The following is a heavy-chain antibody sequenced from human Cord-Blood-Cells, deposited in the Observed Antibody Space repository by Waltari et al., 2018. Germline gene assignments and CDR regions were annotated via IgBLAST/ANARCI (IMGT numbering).Heavy chain of an antibody. CDR2: IYTSGST. Sequence: QVQLQESGPGLVKPSETLSLTCTVSGGSISSYYWSWIRQPAGKGLEWIGRIYTSGSTNYNPSLNSRVTMAVDTSTNQFSRKLSSVTAADTAVYYCARVVYYGSGSFRSYYYYMDVWGKGTTVTVSS. CDR1: GGSISSYY. D-gene: IGHD3-10*01. V-gene: IGHV4-4*07. J-gene: IGHJ6*03. CDR3: ARVVYYGSGSFRSYYYYMDV.